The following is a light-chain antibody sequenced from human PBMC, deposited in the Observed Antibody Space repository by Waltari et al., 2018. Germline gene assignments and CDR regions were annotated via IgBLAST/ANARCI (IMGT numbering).Light chain of an antibody. CDR1: QGVSRF. CDR2: GAS. CDR3: QKYGRLPAT. V-gene: IGKV3-20*01. Sequence: EIVSTQSPGTLSSSPGEGGPLSCTASQGVSRFLAWYQQKPGQAPRLLIYGASTRATGIPDRFSGSGSGTDFSLTISRLEPEDFAVYYCQKYGRLPATFGQGTKVEIK. J-gene: IGKJ1*01.